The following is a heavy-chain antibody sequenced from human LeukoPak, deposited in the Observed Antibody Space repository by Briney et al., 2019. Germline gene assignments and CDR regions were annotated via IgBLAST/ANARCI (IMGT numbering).Heavy chain of an antibody. J-gene: IGHJ5*02. V-gene: IGHV1-69*13. CDR3: ARDSVAAPLNWFDP. D-gene: IGHD6-6*01. Sequence: ASVKVSCKASGGTFSSYAISWLRQAPGQGLEWMGGIIPIFGTANYAQKFQGRVTMTADESTSTAYMELSSLRSEDTAVYYCARDSVAAPLNWFDPWGQGTLVTVSS. CDR2: IIPIFGTA. CDR1: GGTFSSYA.